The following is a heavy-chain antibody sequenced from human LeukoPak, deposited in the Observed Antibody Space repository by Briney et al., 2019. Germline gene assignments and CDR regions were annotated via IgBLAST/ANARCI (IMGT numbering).Heavy chain of an antibody. V-gene: IGHV5-51*04. J-gene: IGHJ3*02. D-gene: IGHD1-14*01. CDR2: IYPGDSET. CDR3: ASPAGITSNDPFDI. Sequence: GESLKISCKGSGYRFSTYWIGWVRQMPGKGLEWMGIIYPGDSETRYSPSFQGQVTISADKPIDTVYLQWSTLKASDTAIYYCASPAGITSNDPFDIWGQGIMVTVSS. CDR1: GYRFSTYW.